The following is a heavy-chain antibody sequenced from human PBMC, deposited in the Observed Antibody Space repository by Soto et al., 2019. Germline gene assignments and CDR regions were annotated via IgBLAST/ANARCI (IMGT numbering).Heavy chain of an antibody. Sequence: EVQLVESGGGLVQPGGSLRLSCAASGFTFSNYWMSWVRQAPGKGLEWVANIKQDGSDKYSVDSVKGRFSISRDNAKNSLYLQMNSLGVEDTAVYYCARDQYQASCYGPACSWSNFDFWGQGTLVTVSS. D-gene: IGHD2-2*01. CDR3: ARDQYQASCYGPACSWSNFDF. V-gene: IGHV3-7*01. CDR1: GFTFSNYW. CDR2: IKQDGSDK. J-gene: IGHJ4*02.